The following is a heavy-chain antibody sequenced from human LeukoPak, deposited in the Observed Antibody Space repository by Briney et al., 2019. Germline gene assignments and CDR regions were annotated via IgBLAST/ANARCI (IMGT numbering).Heavy chain of an antibody. Sequence: ASVKVSCKVSGYTLTELSMHWVRQAPGKGLEWMGGFDPEDGETIYAQKFQGRVTMTEDTSTDTAYMELSSLRSEDTAVYYCAARGSGYSSSWWEPYYYYYGMDVWGQGTTVTVSS. CDR3: AARGSGYSSSWWEPYYYYYGMDV. CDR1: GYTLTELS. V-gene: IGHV1-24*01. J-gene: IGHJ6*02. D-gene: IGHD6-13*01. CDR2: FDPEDGET.